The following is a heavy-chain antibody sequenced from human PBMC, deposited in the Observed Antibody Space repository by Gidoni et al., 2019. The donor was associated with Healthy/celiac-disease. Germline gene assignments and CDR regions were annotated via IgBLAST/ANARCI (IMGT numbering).Heavy chain of an antibody. V-gene: IGHV3-30-3*01. J-gene: IGHJ6*02. D-gene: IGHD2-15*01. Sequence: QVQLVESGGGVVQPGRSLRLSCAASGFTFSSYAMHWVRQAPGKGLEWVAVISYDGSNKYYADSVKGRFTISRDNSKNTLYLQMNSLRAEDTAVYYCARDPHVSQDLGGGYGMDVWGQGTTVTVSS. CDR2: ISYDGSNK. CDR3: ARDPHVSQDLGGGYGMDV. CDR1: GFTFSSYA.